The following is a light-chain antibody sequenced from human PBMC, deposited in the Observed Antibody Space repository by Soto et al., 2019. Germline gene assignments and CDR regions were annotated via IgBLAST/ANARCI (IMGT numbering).Light chain of an antibody. J-gene: IGKJ1*01. CDR2: DAS. V-gene: IGKV3-20*01. CDR1: QTVTNNY. CDR3: QQTATAPLT. Sequence: EIVLTQSPGTLSLSPGDGDTLSCRASQTVTNNYVAWYQKKPGQAPRLLIHDASSRATGIPDRFSGSGSGTDFTLTINRLEPEDFAVYFCQQTATAPLTFGQGTRVDIK.